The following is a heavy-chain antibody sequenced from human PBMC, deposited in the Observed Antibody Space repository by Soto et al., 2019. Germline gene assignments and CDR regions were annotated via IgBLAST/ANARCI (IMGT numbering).Heavy chain of an antibody. CDR3: ARGREMATIPYGYFDY. V-gene: IGHV1-69*13. CDR2: IIPIFGTA. J-gene: IGHJ4*02. Sequence: ASVKVSCKASGGTFSSYAISWVRQAPGQGLEWMGGIIPIFGTANYAQKFQGRVTITADESTSTAYMELSSLRSEDTAVYYCARGREMATIPYGYFDYWGQGTLVTVSS. D-gene: IGHD5-12*01. CDR1: GGTFSSYA.